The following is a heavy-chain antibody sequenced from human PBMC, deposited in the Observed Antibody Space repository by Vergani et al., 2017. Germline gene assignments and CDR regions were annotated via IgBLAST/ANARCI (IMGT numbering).Heavy chain of an antibody. CDR1: VFSISNARMG. J-gene: IGHJ4*02. V-gene: IGHV2-26*02. CDR2: IHTGGSP. CDR3: ARSRPYCTRCSYPAI. Sequence: QVTLKESGPVLVKPTETLTLTCTVSVFSISNARMGVSWIRQPPGKALSWLAHIHTGGSPDLNPSFKSQVSIAVDNSKSQFSLKLNSVTVADTAVYYCARSRPYCTRCSYPAIWGQGTLVTVSS. D-gene: IGHD2-8*01.